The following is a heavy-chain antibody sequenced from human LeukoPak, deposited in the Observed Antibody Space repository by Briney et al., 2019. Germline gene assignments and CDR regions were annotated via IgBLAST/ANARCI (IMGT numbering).Heavy chain of an antibody. Sequence: GGSLRLSCAASGFTFSRYTMNWVRQAPGKGLEWVSSISGTGIYIYYADSVKGRFTISRDNAKNTLSLQMNSLRAEDTAVYYCVSDHTGHDDYWGQGTLVTVSS. J-gene: IGHJ4*02. CDR3: VSDHTGHDDY. D-gene: IGHD1-1*01. V-gene: IGHV3-21*06. CDR1: GFTFSRYT. CDR2: ISGTGIYI.